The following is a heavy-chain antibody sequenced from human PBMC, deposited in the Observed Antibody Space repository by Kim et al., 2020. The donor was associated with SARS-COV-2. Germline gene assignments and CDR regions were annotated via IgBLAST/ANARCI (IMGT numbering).Heavy chain of an antibody. CDR1: GGSISSYY. D-gene: IGHD3-3*01. CDR2: IYTSGST. V-gene: IGHV4-4*07. J-gene: IGHJ6*02. CDR3: ARGNITIFGVVITDYYYYGMDV. Sequence: SETLSLTCTVSGGSISSYYWSWIRQPAGKGLEWIGRIYTSGSTNYNPSLKSRVTMSVDTSKNQFSLKLSSVTAADTAVYYCARGNITIFGVVITDYYYYGMDVWGQGTTVTVSS.